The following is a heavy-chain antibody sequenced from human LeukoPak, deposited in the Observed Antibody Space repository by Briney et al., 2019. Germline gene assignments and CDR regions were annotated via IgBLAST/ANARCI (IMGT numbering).Heavy chain of an antibody. CDR1: GFTFSSYA. Sequence: PGGSLRLSCAASGFTFSSYAMHWVRQAPGKGLEWVAVISYDGSNKYYADSVKGRFTISRDNSKNTLYLQMNSLRAEDTAVYYCAKGPPSGWYWFDPWGQGTLVTVSS. D-gene: IGHD6-19*01. J-gene: IGHJ5*02. CDR3: AKGPPSGWYWFDP. V-gene: IGHV3-30-3*02. CDR2: ISYDGSNK.